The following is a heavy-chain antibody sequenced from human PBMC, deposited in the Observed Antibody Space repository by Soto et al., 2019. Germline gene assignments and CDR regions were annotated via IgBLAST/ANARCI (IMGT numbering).Heavy chain of an antibody. Sequence: QVQLVQSGAEVKKPGSSVKVSCKASGGTFSSYAISWVRQAPXQGXXXXGGIIPIFGTANYAQKFQGRVTITADESTSTAYMELSSLRSEDTAVYYCARVIGRPADGYDWYDPWGQGTLVTVSS. CDR1: GGTFSSYA. CDR2: IIPIFGTA. V-gene: IGHV1-69*01. D-gene: IGHD6-13*01. J-gene: IGHJ5*02. CDR3: ARVIGRPADGYDWYDP.